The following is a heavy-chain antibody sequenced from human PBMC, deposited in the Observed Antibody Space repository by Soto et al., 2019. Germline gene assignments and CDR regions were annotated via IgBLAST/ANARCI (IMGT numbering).Heavy chain of an antibody. CDR3: ARAPSYGGNSEEFDY. J-gene: IGHJ4*02. Sequence: QVQLQESGPGLVKPSQTLSLTCSVSGGSVSSGDYYWSWIRQHPGKGLEWIGYIYYSGSTYYNPSLKSRFTISVDTSMNQFCLKLGSVTAADTAVYYCARAPSYGGNSEEFDYWGQGTLVTVSS. D-gene: IGHD4-17*01. CDR2: IYYSGST. CDR1: GGSVSSGDYY. V-gene: IGHV4-31*03.